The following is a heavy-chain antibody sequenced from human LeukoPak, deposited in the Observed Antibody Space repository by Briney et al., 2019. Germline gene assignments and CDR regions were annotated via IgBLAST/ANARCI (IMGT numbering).Heavy chain of an antibody. CDR1: GYSFTGYY. CDR3: ARMWSTATSGWNWFDP. Sequence: ASVKVSCKASGYSFTGYYIYWVRQAPGQGLEWMRWINPNSGDTNYAQKFQGRVTMTRDTSISTAYMELSSLRSDDTAMYYCARMWSTATSGWNWFDPWGQGTLVTVSS. J-gene: IGHJ5*02. D-gene: IGHD6-13*01. V-gene: IGHV1-2*02. CDR2: INPNSGDT.